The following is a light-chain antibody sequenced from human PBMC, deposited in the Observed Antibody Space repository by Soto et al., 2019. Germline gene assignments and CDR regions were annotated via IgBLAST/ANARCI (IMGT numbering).Light chain of an antibody. J-gene: IGLJ3*02. CDR2: EGS. CDR3: CSYAGSSTWV. CDR1: SSDVGSYNL. V-gene: IGLV2-23*01. Sequence: QSALTQPASVSGSPGQSITISCTGTSSDVGSYNLVSWYQQHPGKAPKLMIYEGSKRASGVSNRFSGSKSGSTASLTISGLQAEDEADYYCCSYAGSSTWVFGAGTKVTVL.